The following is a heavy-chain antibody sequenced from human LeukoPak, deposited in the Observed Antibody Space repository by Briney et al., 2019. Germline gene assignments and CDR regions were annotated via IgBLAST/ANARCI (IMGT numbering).Heavy chain of an antibody. V-gene: IGHV3-21*01. Sequence: GGSLRLSCAASGFTFSSYSMNWVRQAPGKGLEWVSSISSSSSYIYYADSVKGRFTTSRDNAKNSLYLQMNSLRAEDTAVYYCARGKSSSWYGTEDYWGQGTLVTVSS. D-gene: IGHD6-13*01. CDR1: GFTFSSYS. CDR2: ISSSSSYI. CDR3: ARGKSSSWYGTEDY. J-gene: IGHJ4*02.